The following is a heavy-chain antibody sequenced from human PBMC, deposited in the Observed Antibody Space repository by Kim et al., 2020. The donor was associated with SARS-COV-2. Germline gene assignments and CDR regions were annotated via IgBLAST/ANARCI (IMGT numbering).Heavy chain of an antibody. D-gene: IGHD1-1*01. J-gene: IGHJ4*02. V-gene: IGHV4-61*02. Sequence: NYHPSLTCRVTISVDTSKNQFSLRLNAVTAADTAVYFCAREDTTWTSPFDYWGQGTLVTVSS. CDR3: AREDTTWTSPFDY.